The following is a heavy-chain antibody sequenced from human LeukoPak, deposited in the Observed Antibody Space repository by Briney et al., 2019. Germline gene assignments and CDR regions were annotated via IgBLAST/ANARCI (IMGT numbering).Heavy chain of an antibody. Sequence: PSETLSLTCTVSGGAISSYYWFWIRQPPGKGLEWIGYIYYSGSTNYNPSLKRRATISLDTTKKKFSLKLSSVTAADRAIYYFARKKFIAAGGFDPWGQGPLVTVSS. J-gene: IGHJ5*02. CDR1: GGAISSYY. D-gene: IGHD6-6*01. CDR3: ARKKFIAAGGFDP. CDR2: IYYSGST. V-gene: IGHV4-59*01.